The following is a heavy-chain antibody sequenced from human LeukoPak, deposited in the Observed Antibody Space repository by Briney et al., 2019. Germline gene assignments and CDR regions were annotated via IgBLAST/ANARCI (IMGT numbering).Heavy chain of an antibody. CDR2: INHSGST. V-gene: IGHV4-34*01. Sequence: ASETLSLTCAVYGGSFSGYYWSWIRQPPGKGLEWIGEINHSGSTNYNPSLKSRVTISVDTSKNQFSLKLSSVTAADTAVYYCARGPRTLLLWFGDDAFDIWGQGTMVTVSS. J-gene: IGHJ3*02. CDR3: ARGPRTLLLWFGDDAFDI. D-gene: IGHD3-10*01. CDR1: GGSFSGYY.